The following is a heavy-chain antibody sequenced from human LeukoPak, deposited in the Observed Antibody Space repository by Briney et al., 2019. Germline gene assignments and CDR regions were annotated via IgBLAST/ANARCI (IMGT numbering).Heavy chain of an antibody. V-gene: IGHV1-46*01. Sequence: ASVKVSCKASGYTFTSYYMHWVRQAPGQGLEWMGIINPSGGSTSYAQKFQGRVTMTRDTSTSTVYMELSSLRSEDTAVYHCATPKPITGTTNSDAFDIWGQGTMVTVSS. J-gene: IGHJ3*02. CDR3: ATPKPITGTTNSDAFDI. CDR2: INPSGGST. D-gene: IGHD1-7*01. CDR1: GYTFTSYY.